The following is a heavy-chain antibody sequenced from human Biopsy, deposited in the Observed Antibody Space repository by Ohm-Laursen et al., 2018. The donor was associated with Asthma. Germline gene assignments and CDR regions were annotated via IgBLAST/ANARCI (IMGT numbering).Heavy chain of an antibody. CDR3: ASDLGGYYYDSSGYSSDY. Sequence: SLRLSCAASGFTFSDHYMDWVRQAPGKGLEWVGRTRNNANSYTTEYAASVKGRFTISRDDSKNSLYLQMNSLKTEDTAVYYCASDLGGYYYDSSGYSSDYWGQGTLVTVSS. D-gene: IGHD3-22*01. CDR2: TRNNANSYTT. V-gene: IGHV3-72*01. J-gene: IGHJ4*02. CDR1: GFTFSDHY.